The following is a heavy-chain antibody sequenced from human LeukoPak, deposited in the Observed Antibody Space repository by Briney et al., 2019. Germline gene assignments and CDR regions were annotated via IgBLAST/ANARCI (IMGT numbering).Heavy chain of an antibody. V-gene: IGHV1-2*02. Sequence: AASVKVSCKASGYTFTGYYMHWVRQAPGQGLEWMGWINPNSGGTNYAQKFQGRVTMTRDTSISTAYMELSRLRSDDTAVYYCARDQRDYYGSGSYIWGQGTLVTVSS. J-gene: IGHJ4*02. D-gene: IGHD3-10*01. CDR1: GYTFTGYY. CDR2: INPNSGGT. CDR3: ARDQRDYYGSGSYI.